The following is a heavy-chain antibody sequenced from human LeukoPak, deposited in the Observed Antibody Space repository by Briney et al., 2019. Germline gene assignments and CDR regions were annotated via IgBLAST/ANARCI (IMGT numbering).Heavy chain of an antibody. CDR1: GGSISSYY. J-gene: IGHJ5*02. CDR2: IYYSGST. CDR3: ARSKINWFDP. V-gene: IGHV4-59*01. Sequence: SETLSLTSTVSGGSISSYYWSWIRQPPGKGLEWIGYIYYSGSTNYNPSLKSRVTISVDTSKNQFSLKLSSVTTADTAVYYCARSKINWFDPWGQGTLVTVSS.